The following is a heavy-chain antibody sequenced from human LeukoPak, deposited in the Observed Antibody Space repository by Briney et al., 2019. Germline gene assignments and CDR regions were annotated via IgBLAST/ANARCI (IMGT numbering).Heavy chain of an antibody. V-gene: IGHV3-21*01. CDR2: ISSSSSYI. J-gene: IGHJ3*02. CDR1: GFTFSSYS. Sequence: GGSLRLSCAASGFTFSSYSMNWVRQAPGKGLEWVSSISSSSSYIYYADSVKGRFTISRDNAKNSLYLQMNSLRAEDTAVYYCARDRGARAFDIWGQGTMVTVSS. D-gene: IGHD3-10*01. CDR3: ARDRGARAFDI.